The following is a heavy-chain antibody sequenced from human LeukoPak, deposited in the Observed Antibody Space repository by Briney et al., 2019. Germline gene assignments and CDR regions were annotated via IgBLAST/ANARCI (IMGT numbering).Heavy chain of an antibody. Sequence: PGGSLRLSCAASGFTFNTYNMNWVRQAPGKGLEWVSSITSSSSYMYYADSVKGRFTISRDNAKNSLYLQMDSLRAEDTAVYYCARSTWSTDAFDIWGQGTMVTVSS. CDR2: ITSSSSYM. CDR3: ARSTWSTDAFDI. D-gene: IGHD1-1*01. CDR1: GFTFNTYN. V-gene: IGHV3-21*01. J-gene: IGHJ3*02.